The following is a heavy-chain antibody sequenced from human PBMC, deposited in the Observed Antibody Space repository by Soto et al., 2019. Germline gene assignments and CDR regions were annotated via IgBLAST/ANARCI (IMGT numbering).Heavy chain of an antibody. J-gene: IGHJ4*02. CDR3: AKAWDFGVVTPYFDY. CDR2: ISGSGGST. Sequence: GGSLRLSCAASGFTFSSYAMSWVRQAPGKGLEWVSAISGSGGSTYYADSVKGRFTISRDNSKNTLYLQMNSLRAEDTAVYYCAKAWDFGVVTPYFDYWGQGTLVTVSS. CDR1: GFTFSSYA. D-gene: IGHD3-3*01. V-gene: IGHV3-23*01.